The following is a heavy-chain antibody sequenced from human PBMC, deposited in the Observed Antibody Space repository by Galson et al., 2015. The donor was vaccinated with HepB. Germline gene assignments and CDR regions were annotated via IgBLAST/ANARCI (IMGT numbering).Heavy chain of an antibody. Sequence: SETLSLTCSVSGASVNNGLYSWTWIRQPARKGLEWIGRTYFSGTTDYNPSLKARVSISIDTSKNQFSLRLTAVTAADTAVYYCARGTGWSPEGYWGQGILVAVSS. D-gene: IGHD6-19*01. CDR1: GASVNNGLYS. CDR3: ARGTGWSPEGY. CDR2: TYFSGTT. V-gene: IGHV4-61*10. J-gene: IGHJ4*02.